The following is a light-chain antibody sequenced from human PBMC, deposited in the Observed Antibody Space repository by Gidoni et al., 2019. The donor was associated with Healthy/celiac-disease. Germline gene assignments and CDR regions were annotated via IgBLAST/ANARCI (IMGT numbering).Light chain of an antibody. CDR3: QQFNSYPVT. Sequence: AIELTQSPSSLSASVGDRVTITCRASQGISSALAWYQQKPGKAPKLLIYDASSLESGVPSRFSGSGSGTDFTLTISSLQPEKFATYYCQQFNSYPVTFGPGTKVDIK. J-gene: IGKJ3*01. CDR1: QGISSA. CDR2: DAS. V-gene: IGKV1-13*02.